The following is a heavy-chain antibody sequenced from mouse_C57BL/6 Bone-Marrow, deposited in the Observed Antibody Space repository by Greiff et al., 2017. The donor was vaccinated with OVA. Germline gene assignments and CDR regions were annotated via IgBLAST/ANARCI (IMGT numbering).Heavy chain of an antibody. V-gene: IGHV1-69*01. D-gene: IGHD2-3*01. Sequence: QVHVKQPGAELVMPGASVKLSCKASGYTFTSYWMHWVKQRPGQGLEWIGEIDPSDSYTNYNQKFKGKSTLTVDKSSSTAYMQLSSLTSEDSAVYDCAREGGYYDWYFDVWGTGTTVTVSS. J-gene: IGHJ1*03. CDR3: AREGGYYDWYFDV. CDR1: GYTFTSYW. CDR2: IDPSDSYT.